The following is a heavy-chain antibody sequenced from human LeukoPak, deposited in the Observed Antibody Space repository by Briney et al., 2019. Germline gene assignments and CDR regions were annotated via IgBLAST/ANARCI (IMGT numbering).Heavy chain of an antibody. Sequence: GGSLRLSCAVSGFTVSSNYVSWVRQAPGKGLEWVSVIYSDGRTYYADSVKGRFTISRDNSKNTLYLQMNTLRAEDTAVYYCARDLGYSRVYSFNYWGQGTLVTVSS. CDR2: IYSDGRT. D-gene: IGHD5-18*01. CDR1: GFTVSSNY. V-gene: IGHV3-53*01. CDR3: ARDLGYSRVYSFNY. J-gene: IGHJ4*02.